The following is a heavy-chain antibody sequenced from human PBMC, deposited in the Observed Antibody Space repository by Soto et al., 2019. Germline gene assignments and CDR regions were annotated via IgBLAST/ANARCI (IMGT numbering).Heavy chain of an antibody. Sequence: QVQLQESGPGLVKPSETLSLTCTVSGGSVSSGSYYWSWIRQPPGKGLEWIGYIYYSGSTNYNPSPKSRVXXXGXXSKYQFSPKLSSGTAANTAGYYCARGSGPNAACDFWGQGTMVTVSS. CDR1: GGSVSSGSYY. V-gene: IGHV4-61*01. CDR2: IYYSGST. CDR3: ARGSGPNAACDF. J-gene: IGHJ3*01. D-gene: IGHD2-15*01.